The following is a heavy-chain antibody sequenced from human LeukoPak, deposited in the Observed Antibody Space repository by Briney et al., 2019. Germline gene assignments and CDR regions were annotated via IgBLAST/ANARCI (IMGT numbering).Heavy chain of an antibody. D-gene: IGHD1-26*01. V-gene: IGHV3-30-3*01. CDR2: VSHDGSDK. CDR3: ARDLSGGHSIDY. CDR1: GFTFSRNG. J-gene: IGHJ4*02. Sequence: GKSLRLSCAASGFTFSRNGMRWVRQAPGKGLEWVADVSHDGSDKDYADSVKGRFTISRDNSNNTVYLQMNSLRPEDTAMYYCARDLSGGHSIDYWGQGALVIVSS.